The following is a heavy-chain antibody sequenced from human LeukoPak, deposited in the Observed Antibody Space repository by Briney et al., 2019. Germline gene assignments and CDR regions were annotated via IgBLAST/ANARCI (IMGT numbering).Heavy chain of an antibody. CDR2: MNPNSGNT. V-gene: IGHV1-8*01. CDR3: ARFQYYYGSGRKDAFDI. CDR1: GYTFTSYD. J-gene: IGHJ3*02. D-gene: IGHD3-10*01. Sequence: ASVKVSCKASGYTFTSYDINWVRQATGQGLEWMGWMNPNSGNTGYAQKFQGRVTMTRNTSISTAYMELSSLRSEDTAVYYCARFQYYYGSGRKDAFDIWGQGTMVTVSS.